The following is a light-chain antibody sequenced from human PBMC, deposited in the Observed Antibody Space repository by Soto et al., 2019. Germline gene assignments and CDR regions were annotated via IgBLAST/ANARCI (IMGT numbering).Light chain of an antibody. Sequence: QAVVTQPPSASGTPGQRVTISCSGVSSNIGSNAVNWYQQFPGAAPQLLIYTNSQRPSGVPDRFSGSKSGTSASLAITGLQSEDEADYHCAAWDDSLNALVFGGGTKSPS. CDR1: SSNIGSNA. J-gene: IGLJ3*02. V-gene: IGLV1-44*01. CDR2: TNS. CDR3: AAWDDSLNALV.